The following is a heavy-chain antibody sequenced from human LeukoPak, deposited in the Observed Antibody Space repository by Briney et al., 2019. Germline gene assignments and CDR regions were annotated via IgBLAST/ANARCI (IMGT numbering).Heavy chain of an antibody. CDR1: GYTFTGYY. J-gene: IGHJ5*02. CDR2: INPNSGGT. CDR3: ARGSGFGELSWFDP. V-gene: IGHV1-2*02. Sequence: GASVKVSCKASGYTFTGYYMHWVRQAPGQGLEWMGWINPNSGGTNYAQKFQGRVTMTRNTSISTAYMELSSLRSEDTAVYYCARGSGFGELSWFDPWGQGTLVTVSS. D-gene: IGHD3-10*01.